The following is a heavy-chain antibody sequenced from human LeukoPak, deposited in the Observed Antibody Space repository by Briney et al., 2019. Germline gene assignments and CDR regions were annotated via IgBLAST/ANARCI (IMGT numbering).Heavy chain of an antibody. CDR3: ARGVLYYDILTGYLDYYMDV. CDR2: IDTSGNT. J-gene: IGHJ6*03. D-gene: IGHD3-9*01. V-gene: IGHV4-4*07. Sequence: PSETLSLTCTLSGGSISIYRWSWIRQPAGKGLEWMGRIDTSGNTNYNPSLKSRVTISVDTSKNQFSLKLSSVTAADTAVYYCARGVLYYDILTGYLDYYMDVWGKGTTVTISS. CDR1: GGSISIYR.